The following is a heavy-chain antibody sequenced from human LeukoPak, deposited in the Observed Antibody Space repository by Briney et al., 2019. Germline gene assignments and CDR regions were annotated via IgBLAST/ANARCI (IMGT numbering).Heavy chain of an antibody. J-gene: IGHJ4*02. V-gene: IGHV4-4*07. CDR2: IYTIGST. CDR3: ARGHDTINFDY. Sequence: SETLSLTCTFSGGSISSYYWSWIRQPAGKGLEWIGRIYTIGSTNYNPSLKSRVTMSVDTSKNQFSLKLSSVTAADTAVYYCARGHDTINFDYWGQGTLVTVSS. CDR1: GGSISSYY. D-gene: IGHD5-24*01.